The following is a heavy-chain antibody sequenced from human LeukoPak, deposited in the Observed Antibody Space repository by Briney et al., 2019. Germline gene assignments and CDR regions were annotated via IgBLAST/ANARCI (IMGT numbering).Heavy chain of an antibody. D-gene: IGHD3-9*01. J-gene: IGHJ4*02. Sequence: GGSLRLSCAASGFTFSSYAMSWVRQAPGKGLEWVSAISNSGGSTYYADSVKGRFTISRDNSENTLYLQMNSLRAEDTAVYYCAKIVQGHYFDWLPYFDYWGQGTLVTVSS. CDR3: AKIVQGHYFDWLPYFDY. V-gene: IGHV3-23*01. CDR1: GFTFSSYA. CDR2: ISNSGGST.